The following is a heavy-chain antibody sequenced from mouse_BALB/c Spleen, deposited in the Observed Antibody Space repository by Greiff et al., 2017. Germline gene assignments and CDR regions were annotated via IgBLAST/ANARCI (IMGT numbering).Heavy chain of an antibody. V-gene: IGHV14-4*02. CDR2: IDPENGDT. D-gene: IGHD2-2*01. Sequence: VQLQQSGAELVRSGASVKLSCTASGFNIKDYYMHWVKQRPEQGMEWIGWIDPENGDTEYAPKFQGKATMTADTSSNTAYLQLSSLTSEDTAVYYCTKGYDGDYFDYWGQGTTLTVSS. J-gene: IGHJ2*01. CDR3: TKGYDGDYFDY. CDR1: GFNIKDYY.